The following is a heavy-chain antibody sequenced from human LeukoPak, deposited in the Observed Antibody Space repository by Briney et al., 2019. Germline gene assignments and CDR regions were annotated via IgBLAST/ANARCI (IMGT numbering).Heavy chain of an antibody. CDR2: IYTSGST. V-gene: IGHV4-4*07. D-gene: IGHD5-18*01. CDR3: ARFGYSYGHGSHDY. J-gene: IGHJ4*02. CDR1: GGSISSYY. Sequence: SETLSLTCTVSGGSISSYYWSWIRQPAGKGLEWIGRIYTSGSTNYNPSLKSRVTMSVDTSKNQFSLKLSSVTAADTAVYYCARFGYSYGHGSHDYWGQGTLVTVSS.